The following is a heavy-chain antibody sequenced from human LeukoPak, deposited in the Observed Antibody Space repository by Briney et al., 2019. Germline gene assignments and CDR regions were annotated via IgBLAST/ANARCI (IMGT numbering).Heavy chain of an antibody. D-gene: IGHD5-24*01. CDR2: INPNSGGT. V-gene: IGHV1-2*02. J-gene: IGHJ4*02. CDR1: GYTFTGYY. CDR3: ARMVPVRDDYNIIDY. Sequence: ASVKVSCKASGYTFTGYYMHWVRQAPGQGLEWMGWINPNSGGTNYAQKFQGRVTMTRDTSISTAYMELSRLRSDDTAVYYCARMVPVRDDYNIIDYWGQGTLVTVSS.